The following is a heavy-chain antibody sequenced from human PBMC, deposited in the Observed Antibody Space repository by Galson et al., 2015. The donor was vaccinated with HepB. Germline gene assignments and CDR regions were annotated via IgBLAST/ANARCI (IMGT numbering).Heavy chain of an antibody. J-gene: IGHJ5*02. CDR2: TYYRSKWYN. Sequence: CAISGDSVSSNSAAWNWIRQSPSRGLEWLGRTYYRSKWYNDYAVSVKSRITINPDTSKNQFSLQLNSVTPEDTAVYYCARVPAKNWNYYHGWFDPWGQGTLVTVSS. CDR3: ARVPAKNWNYYHGWFDP. D-gene: IGHD1-7*01. V-gene: IGHV6-1*01. CDR1: GDSVSSNSAA.